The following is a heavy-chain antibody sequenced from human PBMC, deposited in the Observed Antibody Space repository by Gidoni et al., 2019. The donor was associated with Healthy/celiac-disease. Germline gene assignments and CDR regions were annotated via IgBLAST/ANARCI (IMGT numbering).Heavy chain of an antibody. CDR2: INHSGST. CDR1: GGSFSGYY. V-gene: IGHV4-34*01. Sequence: QVQLQQWGAGLLTPSATLSLTCAVYGGSFSGYYWSWIRQPPGKGLEWIGEINHSGSTNYNPSLKSRVTISVDTSKNQFSLKLSSVTAADTAVYYCASSPGYSSSAPSKRFDPWGQGTLVTVSS. D-gene: IGHD6-13*01. CDR3: ASSPGYSSSAPSKRFDP. J-gene: IGHJ5*02.